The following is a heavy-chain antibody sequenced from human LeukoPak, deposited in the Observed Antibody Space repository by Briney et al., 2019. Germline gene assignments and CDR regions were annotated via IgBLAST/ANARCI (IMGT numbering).Heavy chain of an antibody. CDR3: ARDGGLQSHFDY. CDR1: GDSFNEYY. Sequence: PSETLSLTCSVFGDSFNEYYWNWVRQPPGRGLQWIGYIYHNGNSNYNPSLKGRLTISVDTAKNQFSLKLTSVTAADTAVYYCARDGGLQSHFDYWGQGALVTVSS. CDR2: IYHNGNS. D-gene: IGHD5-24*01. J-gene: IGHJ4*02. V-gene: IGHV4-59*01.